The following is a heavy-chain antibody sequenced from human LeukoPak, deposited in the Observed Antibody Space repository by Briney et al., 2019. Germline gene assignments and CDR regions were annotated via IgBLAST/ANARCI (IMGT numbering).Heavy chain of an antibody. CDR2: IYYSGST. V-gene: IGHV4-59*01. J-gene: IGHJ6*02. CDR3: GRDSRIYGMDV. Sequence: SETLSLTCTVSGGSISSYYWSWIRQPPGKGLEWIGYIYYSGSTNYNPSLKSRVTISVDTSKNQFSLKLSSVTAADTAVYYCGRDSRIYGMDVWGQGTTVTVSS. CDR1: GGSISSYY. D-gene: IGHD2-15*01.